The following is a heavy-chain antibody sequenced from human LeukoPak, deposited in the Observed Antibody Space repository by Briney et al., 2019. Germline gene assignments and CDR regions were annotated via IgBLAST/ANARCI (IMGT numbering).Heavy chain of an antibody. CDR3: ARVMVLIAAAGGEFDY. D-gene: IGHD6-13*01. V-gene: IGHV4-39*07. Sequence: PPETLSLNCTVSGGSVSSCYYWGSIRQPPGEGLEWKGLISYSVITSYSPSLKSGVTISLDTSESQFSLNLTSVTAADTAVYYCARVMVLIAAAGGEFDYWGQGTLVTVSS. CDR2: ISYSVIT. J-gene: IGHJ4*02. CDR1: GGSVSSCYY.